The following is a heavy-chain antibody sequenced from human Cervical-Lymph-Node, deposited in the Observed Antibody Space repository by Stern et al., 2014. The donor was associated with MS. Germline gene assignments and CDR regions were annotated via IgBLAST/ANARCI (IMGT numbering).Heavy chain of an antibody. CDR2: IDYTGST. V-gene: IGHV4-31*03. CDR3: ATDLVKPGGFDY. J-gene: IGHJ4*02. D-gene: IGHD5-12*01. CDR1: GGSISSGGYY. Sequence: QVQLQESGPGLVKPSQTLSLTCTVSGGSISSGGYYWSCIRQHQGKGLEWIGYIDYTGSTYYNPSLQRRLTIPVETAKNQFSPELSSVTAADTAVYYCATDLVKPGGFDYWGQGTLVTVSS.